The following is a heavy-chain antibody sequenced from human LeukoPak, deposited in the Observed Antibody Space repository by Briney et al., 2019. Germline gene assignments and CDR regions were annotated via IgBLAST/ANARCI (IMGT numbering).Heavy chain of an antibody. V-gene: IGHV3-33*01. CDR3: AREDGGGYYYGMDV. CDR1: GFTFSIYG. Sequence: PGGSLRLSCAASGFTFSIYGMHCARHAPGKGREWVADIWFDGSNKYYADSVKGRFTISRDNSKNTLYLQMNSLRDEDTAVYYCAREDGGGYYYGMDVWGQGNTVTVSS. D-gene: IGHD3-16*01. J-gene: IGHJ6*02. CDR2: IWFDGSNK.